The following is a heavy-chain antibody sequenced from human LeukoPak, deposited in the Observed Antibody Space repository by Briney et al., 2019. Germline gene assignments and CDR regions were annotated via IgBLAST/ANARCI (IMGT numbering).Heavy chain of an antibody. CDR3: VRHRQWLLFPDY. CDR1: GDSISINYN. V-gene: IGHV4-39*01. Sequence: TETLSLTCTVSGDSISINYNWGWIRQPPGKGLEWIGSIFYSGATYYSPSLKSRVTISVDTSKNQFSLKLSSMTAADTAVYYCVRHRQWLLFPDYWGQGTLVTVSS. CDR2: IFYSGAT. J-gene: IGHJ4*02. D-gene: IGHD6-19*01.